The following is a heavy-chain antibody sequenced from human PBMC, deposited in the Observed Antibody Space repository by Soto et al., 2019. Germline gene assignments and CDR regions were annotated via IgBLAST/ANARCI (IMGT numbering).Heavy chain of an antibody. Sequence: QVQLVESGGGLVKPGGSLRLSCAASGFTFSDYYMSWIRQAPGKGLGWVSYISSSGSTIYYADSVKGRFTISRDNAKNSLYLQMNSMRAEDTAVYYCARADYDYVWGSYRYTRTFDYWGQGTLVTVSS. CDR1: GFTFSDYY. J-gene: IGHJ4*02. CDR3: ARADYDYVWGSYRYTRTFDY. V-gene: IGHV3-11*01. CDR2: ISSSGSTI. D-gene: IGHD3-16*02.